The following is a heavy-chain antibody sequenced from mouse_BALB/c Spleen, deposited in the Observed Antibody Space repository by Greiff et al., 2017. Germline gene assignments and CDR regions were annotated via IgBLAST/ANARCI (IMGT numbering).Heavy chain of an antibody. CDR3: TRASMITTGYYFDY. CDR2: ISSGGSYT. V-gene: IGHV5-6-4*01. Sequence: EVQVVESGGGLVKPGGSLKLSCAASGFTFSSYTMSWVRQTPEKRLEWVATISSGGSYTYYPDSVKGRFTISRDNAKNTLYLQMSRLKSEDTAMYYCTRASMITTGYYFDYWGQGTTLTVSS. CDR1: GFTFSSYT. D-gene: IGHD2-4*01. J-gene: IGHJ2*01.